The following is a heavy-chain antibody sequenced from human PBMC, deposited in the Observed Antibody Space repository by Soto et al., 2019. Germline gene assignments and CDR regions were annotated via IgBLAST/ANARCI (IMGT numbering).Heavy chain of an antibody. Sequence: SETLSLTCTVSGGSISSYYWSWIRQPPGKGLEWIGYIYYSGSTNYNPSLKSRVTISVDTSKNQFSLKLSSVTAADTAVYYCARNRDYGSGSYYNYYYYGMDVWGQGTTVTVSS. J-gene: IGHJ6*02. D-gene: IGHD3-10*01. CDR3: ARNRDYGSGSYYNYYYYGMDV. CDR1: GGSISSYY. CDR2: IYYSGST. V-gene: IGHV4-59*01.